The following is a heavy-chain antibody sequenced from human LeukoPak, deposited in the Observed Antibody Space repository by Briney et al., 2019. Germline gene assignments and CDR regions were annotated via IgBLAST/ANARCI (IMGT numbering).Heavy chain of an antibody. D-gene: IGHD5-12*01. CDR2: IYHSGST. J-gene: IGHJ4*02. Sequence: LRLSCAASGFTFSSYAMSWIRQPPGKGLEWIGYIYHSGSTYYNPSLKSRVTISVDRSKNQFSLKLSSVTAADTAVYYCARGTGYSGYDWYDYWGQGTLVTVSS. V-gene: IGHV4-30-2*01. CDR3: ARGTGYSGYDWYDY. CDR1: GFTFSSYA.